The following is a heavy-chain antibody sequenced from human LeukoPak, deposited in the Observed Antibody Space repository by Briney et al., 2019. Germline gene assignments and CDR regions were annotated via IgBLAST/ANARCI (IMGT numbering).Heavy chain of an antibody. V-gene: IGHV4-30-4*07. CDR3: ARVLYDFWSGPGAFDI. Sequence: SETLSLTCAVSGGSISSGGYSWSWIRQPPGKGLEWIGYIYYSGSTYYNPSLKSRVTISVNTSKNQFSLKLSSVTAADTAVYYCARVLYDFWSGPGAFDIWGQGTMVTVSS. CDR2: IYYSGST. J-gene: IGHJ3*02. CDR1: GGSISSGGYS. D-gene: IGHD3-3*01.